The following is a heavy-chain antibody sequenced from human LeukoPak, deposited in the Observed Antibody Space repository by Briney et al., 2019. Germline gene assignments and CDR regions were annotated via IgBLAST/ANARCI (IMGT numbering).Heavy chain of an antibody. D-gene: IGHD1-14*01. CDR1: GGTFSSYA. J-gene: IGHJ3*02. Sequence: ASVKVSCKASGGTFSSYAISWVRQAPGQGLEWMGGIIPIFGTANYAQKFQGRVTITADESTSTAYMELSSLRSEDTAVYYCASHQEPGAFDIWGQGTMVTVSS. CDR2: IIPIFGTA. V-gene: IGHV1-69*13. CDR3: ASHQEPGAFDI.